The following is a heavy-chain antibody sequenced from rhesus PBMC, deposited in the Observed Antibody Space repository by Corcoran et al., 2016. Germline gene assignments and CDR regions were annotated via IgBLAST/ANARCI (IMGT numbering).Heavy chain of an antibody. V-gene: IGHV3-13*01. D-gene: IGHD3-34*01. Sequence: EVQLVESGGGLVQPGGSLRLSCAASGFTFSNYYMHWVRQAQGKGLEWVGLIRNKANSNTTELAAAVKGRFTISRDDSKNTLYLQMSSLKTEDTALYYCTKTWGDYYPFDYWGQGVLVTVSS. J-gene: IGHJ4*01. CDR1: GFTFSNYY. CDR3: TKTWGDYYPFDY. CDR2: IRNKANSNTT.